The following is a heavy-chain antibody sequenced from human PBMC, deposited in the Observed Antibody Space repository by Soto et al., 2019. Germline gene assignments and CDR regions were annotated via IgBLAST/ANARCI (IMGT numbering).Heavy chain of an antibody. CDR2: IYYSGST. J-gene: IGHJ6*02. CDR1: GGSTSSSTDS. CDR3: ARQSYYDSSSYLRNAMDV. D-gene: IGHD3-22*01. V-gene: IGHV4-39*01. Sequence: SETLSLTCTVSGGSTSSSTDSWGWIRQPPGKGLEWIGSIYYSGSTYHNPPLKSRVTLSLDTSKNQFSLRLSSVTAADSAVYFCARQSYYDSSSYLRNAMDVWGQGTTVTVSS.